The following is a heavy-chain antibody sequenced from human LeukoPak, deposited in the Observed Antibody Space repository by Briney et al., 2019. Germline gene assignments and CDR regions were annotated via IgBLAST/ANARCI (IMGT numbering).Heavy chain of an antibody. Sequence: PGGSQRLSCAASGFTFISYSMNWLRQGPGKGLGGVSYICSSSSNIYYADSVKGRFNISRDNAKNSLYLQMNSLRAGDTDVYYCARDFRPGWFDLWGQGTLVSVSS. CDR2: ICSSSSNI. CDR1: GFTFISYS. V-gene: IGHV3-48*04. J-gene: IGHJ5*02. D-gene: IGHD6-6*01. CDR3: ARDFRPGWFDL.